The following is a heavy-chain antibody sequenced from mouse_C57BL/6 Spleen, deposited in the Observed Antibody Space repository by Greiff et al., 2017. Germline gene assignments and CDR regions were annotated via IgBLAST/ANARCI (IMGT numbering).Heavy chain of an antibody. J-gene: IGHJ3*01. CDR1: GFTFSSYA. Sequence: EVHLVESGGGLVKPGGSLKLSCAASGFTFSSYAMSWVRQTPEKRLEWVATISDGGSYTYYPDNVKGRFTISRDNATNNLYLQMSHLKSEDTAKYYCAREYDYYFAYWGQGTLVTVSA. CDR3: AREYDYYFAY. CDR2: ISDGGSYT. D-gene: IGHD2-4*01. V-gene: IGHV5-4*01.